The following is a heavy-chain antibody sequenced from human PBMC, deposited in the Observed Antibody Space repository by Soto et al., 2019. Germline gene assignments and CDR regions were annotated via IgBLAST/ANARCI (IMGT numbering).Heavy chain of an antibody. D-gene: IGHD5-12*01. CDR1: GGSIRSYY. V-gene: IGHV4-59*01. CDR2: IYYSGSA. CDR3: ASGWLRWDS. J-gene: IGHJ5*01. Sequence: QVQLQESGPGLVKPSETLSLTCTVSGGSIRSYYWSWIRQPPGQGLEWIGYIYYSGSANYNPSLKSRVTISVDTSKNQFSLTLRSGTAADTAVYDRASGWLRWDSWGQGTLVTVSS.